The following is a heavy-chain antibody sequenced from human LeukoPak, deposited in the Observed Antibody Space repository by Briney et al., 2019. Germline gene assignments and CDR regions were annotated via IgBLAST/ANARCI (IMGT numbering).Heavy chain of an antibody. CDR1: GFTFSSYS. J-gene: IGHJ4*02. D-gene: IGHD2-2*01. CDR2: ISSSSSYI. CDR3: ASGCSSTSCYPY. V-gene: IGHV3-21*01. Sequence: GGSLRLSCAASGFTFSSYSMNWVRQARGKGLEWVSSISSSSSYIYYADSVKGRFTISRDNAKNSLYLQMNSLRAEDTAVYYCASGCSSTSCYPYWGQGTLVTVSS.